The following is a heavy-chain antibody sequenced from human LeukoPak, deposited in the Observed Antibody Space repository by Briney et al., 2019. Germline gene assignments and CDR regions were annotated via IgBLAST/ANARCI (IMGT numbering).Heavy chain of an antibody. V-gene: IGHV3-15*01. CDR3: TTDQLSGYDSGS. D-gene: IGHD5-12*01. J-gene: IGHJ5*02. Sequence: GVSLTLSCAASTFTFSNACLRRHPPAQGQGWMGLSRTNSRSDGGTTDFAAPVNVRFTISREESKYTLYLQINSLTTEYTAVYYCTTDQLSGYDSGSWGQGTLVTVSS. CDR2: TNSRSDGGTT. CDR1: TFTFSNAC.